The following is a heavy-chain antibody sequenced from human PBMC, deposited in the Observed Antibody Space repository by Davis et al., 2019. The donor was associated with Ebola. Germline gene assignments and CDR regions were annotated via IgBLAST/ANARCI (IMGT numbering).Heavy chain of an antibody. CDR3: ATDRNWDFDY. CDR1: GFTFGDYA. Sequence: GESLKISCTAYGFTFGDYAMNWVRQAPGKGLEWVGFIRSKAYGGTTQSAASVKGRFTISRDNAKNSLYLQMNSLRDEDTAVYYCATDRNWDFDYWGRGTVVTVSS. V-gene: IGHV3-49*04. CDR2: IRSKAYGGTT. D-gene: IGHD7-27*01. J-gene: IGHJ4*02.